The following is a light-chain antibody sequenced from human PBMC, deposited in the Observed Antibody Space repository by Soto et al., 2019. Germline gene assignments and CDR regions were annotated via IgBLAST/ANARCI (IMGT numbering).Light chain of an antibody. CDR2: AAS. CDR1: QGITSY. J-gene: IGKJ1*01. CDR3: QQYYSYPRT. Sequence: IQLTQSPSSLSASVGDSVTITCRASQGITSYLAWYQQKPGKAPKLLIYAASTLQSGVPSRFSGSGSGTDFTLTISCLQSEDFATYYCQQYYSYPRTFGQGTKVDIK. V-gene: IGKV1-9*01.